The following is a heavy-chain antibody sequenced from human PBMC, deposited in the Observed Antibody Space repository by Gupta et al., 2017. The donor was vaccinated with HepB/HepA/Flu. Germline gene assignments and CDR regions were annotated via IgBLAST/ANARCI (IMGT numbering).Heavy chain of an antibody. J-gene: IGHJ6*03. CDR2: IIPIVGTV. CDR1: GGTFSSYA. D-gene: IGHD5-12*01. Sequence: QVQLVQSGAEVKKPWSSVKVSCKASGGTFSSYAISWVRQAPGQGLEWMGGIIPIVGTVNDAQKCQGRVTITAEESTSTAYMGLSSLRSEDTAVYYCARDGYSGYDFVRYYYYYMDVWGKGTTVTVSS. CDR3: ARDGYSGYDFVRYYYYYMDV. V-gene: IGHV1-69*01.